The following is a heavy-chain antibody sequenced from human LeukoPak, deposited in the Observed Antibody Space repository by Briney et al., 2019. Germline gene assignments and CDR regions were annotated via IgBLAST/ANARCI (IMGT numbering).Heavy chain of an antibody. D-gene: IGHD3-3*01. CDR2: IWSDGSKK. V-gene: IGHV3-33*01. J-gene: IGHJ4*02. CDR1: GYTFTTYG. Sequence: GGSLRLSCEASGYTFTTYGMHWVRQAPGKGLEWVAAIWSDGSKKIYADSVRGRFTISRDNSENTLYLQMNSLRAEDTAVYYCATLSYDFWSGYSLGFDYWGQGTLVTVSS. CDR3: ATLSYDFWSGYSLGFDY.